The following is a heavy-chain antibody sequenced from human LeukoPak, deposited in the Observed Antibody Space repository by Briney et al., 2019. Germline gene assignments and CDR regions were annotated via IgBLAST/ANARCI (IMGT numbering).Heavy chain of an antibody. V-gene: IGHV3-30*04. Sequence: GRSLRLSCAASGFTFRSYAMHWVRQAPGKGLEWVAVISYDGSNKYYADSVKGRFTISRDNSKNTLYLQMNSLRAEDTAVYYCARELWFGELSYYYYGMDVWGKGTTVTVSS. CDR1: GFTFRSYA. CDR2: ISYDGSNK. J-gene: IGHJ6*04. CDR3: ARELWFGELSYYYYGMDV. D-gene: IGHD3-10*01.